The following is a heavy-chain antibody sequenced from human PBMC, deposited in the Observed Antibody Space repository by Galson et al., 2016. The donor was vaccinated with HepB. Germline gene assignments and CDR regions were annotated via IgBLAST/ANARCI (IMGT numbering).Heavy chain of an antibody. CDR1: RFTFINSW. Sequence: SLRLSCAASRFTFINSWMSWVRQAPGKGLEWVANIKQDGSEKYYVDSVKGRFTISRDNAKNSLFLQMNGLRAEDTAVYYCARALSSSGWTYWYFDLWGRGTLVTDSS. CDR3: ARALSSSGWTYWYFDL. V-gene: IGHV3-7*03. D-gene: IGHD6-19*01. CDR2: IKQDGSEK. J-gene: IGHJ2*01.